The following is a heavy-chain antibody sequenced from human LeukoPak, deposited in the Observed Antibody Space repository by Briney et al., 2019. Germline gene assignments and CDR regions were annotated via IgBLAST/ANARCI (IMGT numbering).Heavy chain of an antibody. CDR1: GYTFTSYD. CDR3: ARQRFGELNFDY. V-gene: IGHV1-8*03. D-gene: IGHD3-10*01. Sequence: ASVKVSCKASGYTFTSYDINWVRQATGQGLEWVGWMNPNSGNTGYAQKFQGRVTITRNTSISTAYMELSSLRSEDTAVYYCARQRFGELNFDYWGQGTLVTVSS. CDR2: MNPNSGNT. J-gene: IGHJ4*02.